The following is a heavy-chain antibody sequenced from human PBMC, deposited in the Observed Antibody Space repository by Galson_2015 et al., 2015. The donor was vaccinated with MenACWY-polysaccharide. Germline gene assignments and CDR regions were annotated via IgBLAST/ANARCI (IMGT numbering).Heavy chain of an antibody. CDR1: GSRFSNSS. CDR2: IQYDGTNK. J-gene: IGHJ3*01. D-gene: IGHD2-21*01. CDR3: AREGSRIVFHAFDV. Sequence: SLRLSCAASGSRFSNSSMHWVRQAPGKGLEWVAVIQYDGTNKVYADSVKGRFSISRDNSKNTLYLEMNSLRAEDTALYYCAREGSRIVFHAFDVWGQGTMVTVSS. V-gene: IGHV3-33*01.